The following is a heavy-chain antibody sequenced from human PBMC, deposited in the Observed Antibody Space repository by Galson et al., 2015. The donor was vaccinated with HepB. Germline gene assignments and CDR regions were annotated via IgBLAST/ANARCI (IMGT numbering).Heavy chain of an antibody. Sequence: SLRLSCAASGFTFSSYSMNWVRQAPGKGLEWVSSISSSSSYIYYADSVKGRFTISRDNAKNSLYLQMNSLRAEDTAVYYCARDNVAVAGKGRDYYYYGMDVWGQGTTVTVSS. D-gene: IGHD6-19*01. V-gene: IGHV3-21*01. CDR2: ISSSSSYI. CDR3: ARDNVAVAGKGRDYYYYGMDV. CDR1: GFTFSSYS. J-gene: IGHJ6*02.